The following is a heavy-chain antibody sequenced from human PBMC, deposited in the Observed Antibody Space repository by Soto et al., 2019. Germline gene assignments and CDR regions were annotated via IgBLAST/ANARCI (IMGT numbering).Heavy chain of an antibody. Sequence: PGESLKISCKGSGYSFTNYWISWVRQMPGKGLEWMGRIDPSDSYIKYSPSFQGHATISADNSISTAYLQWSSLKASDTAMYYCARHDCSSTRCYNFGMDVWGQGTTVTVSS. V-gene: IGHV5-10-1*01. CDR3: ARHDCSSTRCYNFGMDV. CDR2: IDPSDSYI. D-gene: IGHD2-2*02. CDR1: GYSFTNYW. J-gene: IGHJ6*02.